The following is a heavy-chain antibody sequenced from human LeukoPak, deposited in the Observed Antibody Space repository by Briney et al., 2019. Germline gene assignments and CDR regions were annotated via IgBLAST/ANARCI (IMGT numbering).Heavy chain of an antibody. Sequence: SQTLSLTCALYGGSLSGYYWSWIRHPPGEGLEWIGEINHSGSTNYKPSLKSRVTVSVDTSKNQFSLKLSSVTAADTAVYYCAAADPGRYFDYWGQGTLVTVSS. V-gene: IGHV4-34*01. D-gene: IGHD6-13*01. J-gene: IGHJ4*02. CDR3: AAADPGRYFDY. CDR1: GGSLSGYY. CDR2: INHSGST.